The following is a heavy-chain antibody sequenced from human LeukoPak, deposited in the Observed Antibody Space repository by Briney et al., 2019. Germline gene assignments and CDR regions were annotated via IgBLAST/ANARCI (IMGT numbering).Heavy chain of an antibody. V-gene: IGHV1-46*01. D-gene: IGHD6-6*01. CDR1: GYTFTSYY. Sequence: ASVKVSCKASGYTFTSYYMHWVRQAPGQGLEWMGIINPSGGSTSYAQKFQGRVTMTRDTSTSTVYMGLSSLRSEDTAVYYCAREKGLRAEEQLVQGAFDIWGQGTMVTVSS. CDR2: INPSGGST. J-gene: IGHJ3*02. CDR3: AREKGLRAEEQLVQGAFDI.